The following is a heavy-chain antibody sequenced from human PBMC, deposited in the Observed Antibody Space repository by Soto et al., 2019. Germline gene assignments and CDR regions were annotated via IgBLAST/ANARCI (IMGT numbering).Heavy chain of an antibody. Sequence: GASVKVSCKASGYTFTSYGISWVRQAPGQGLEWMGWISAYNGNTNYAQKLQGRVTMTTDTSTSTAYMELRSLRSDDTAVYYCARDPDVIAVAACDYWGQGTLVTVSS. CDR3: ARDPDVIAVAACDY. CDR2: ISAYNGNT. V-gene: IGHV1-18*01. CDR1: GYTFTSYG. D-gene: IGHD6-19*01. J-gene: IGHJ4*02.